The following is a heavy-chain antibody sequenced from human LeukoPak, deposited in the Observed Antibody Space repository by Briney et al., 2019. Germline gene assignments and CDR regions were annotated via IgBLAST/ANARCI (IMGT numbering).Heavy chain of an antibody. CDR3: VRGGIRVSGIDAFDI. CDR2: IGIGDDT. Sequence: GGSLRLSCAASGFTFRDYDMHWVRQAPGRGLEWVSAIGIGDDTHYPDSVKGRFTISRENAKNSLYLQMGSLRDGDTAMYYCVRGGIRVSGIDAFDIWGQGTMVTVSS. V-gene: IGHV3-13*01. CDR1: GFTFRDYD. D-gene: IGHD5/OR15-5a*01. J-gene: IGHJ3*02.